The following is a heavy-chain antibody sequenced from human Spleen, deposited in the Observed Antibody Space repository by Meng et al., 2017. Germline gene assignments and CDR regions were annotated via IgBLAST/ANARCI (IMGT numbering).Heavy chain of an antibody. CDR1: GFSFSGYY. CDR3: ARDPRNKGFDH. CDR2: ISGSGSAI. J-gene: IGHJ5*02. Sequence: GESLKISCAASGFSFSGYYMTWIRQAPGKGLEGVSYISGSGSAIHYADSVKGRFTVSRDNARNSLYLQMDSLRDDDTAVYYCARDPRNKGFDHWGQGTLVTVSS. V-gene: IGHV3-11*04. D-gene: IGHD2/OR15-2a*01.